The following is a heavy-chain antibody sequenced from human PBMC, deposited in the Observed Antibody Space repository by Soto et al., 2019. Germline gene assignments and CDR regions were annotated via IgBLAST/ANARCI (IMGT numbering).Heavy chain of an antibody. CDR3: AREAGP. D-gene: IGHD6-19*01. Sequence: VKVSCKTSGGTFSSYAISWVRQAPGQGLEWMGGIVPIVDTSTYAQKFQGRVTITADESTSTAYMELSSLRSEDTAVYYCAREAGPWGQGTLVTVSS. CDR2: IVPIVDTS. J-gene: IGHJ5*02. CDR1: GGTFSSYA. V-gene: IGHV1-69*01.